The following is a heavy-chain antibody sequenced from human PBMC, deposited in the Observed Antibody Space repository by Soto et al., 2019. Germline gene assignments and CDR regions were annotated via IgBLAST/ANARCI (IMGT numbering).Heavy chain of an antibody. CDR1: GYSFTSYW. CDR2: IYPGDSDT. J-gene: IGHJ4*02. Sequence: GESLKISCKGSGYSFTSYWIGWVRQMPGKGLEWMGIIYPGDSDTRYSPSFQGQVTISADKSISTAYLQWSSLKASDTAMYYCARRINYDFWSGYYGMAEFDYWGQGTLVTVSS. D-gene: IGHD3-3*01. V-gene: IGHV5-51*01. CDR3: ARRINYDFWSGYYGMAEFDY.